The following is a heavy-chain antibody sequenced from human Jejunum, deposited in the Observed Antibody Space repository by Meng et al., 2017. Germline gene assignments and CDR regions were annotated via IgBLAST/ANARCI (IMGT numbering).Heavy chain of an antibody. Sequence: QVQVQESGRGLVKPSETLSITCTVSGGSISNYYWGWIRQPVGKGLEWIGRMYGSGDTKYNPSLKSRVTISVDKSKNQFSLKLTSVTAADTAVYYCARGGYYSFDYWGQGTLVTVSS. J-gene: IGHJ4*02. CDR2: MYGSGDT. CDR3: ARGGYYSFDY. D-gene: IGHD5-18*01. CDR1: GGSISNYY. V-gene: IGHV4-4*07.